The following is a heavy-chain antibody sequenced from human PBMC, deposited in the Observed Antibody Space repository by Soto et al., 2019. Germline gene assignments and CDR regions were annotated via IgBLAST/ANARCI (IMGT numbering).Heavy chain of an antibody. CDR1: GGTFSSYA. CDR2: IFPIFGTA. J-gene: IGHJ6*02. D-gene: IGHD1-26*01. CDR3: ARETPSTTGYYYCGMDV. Sequence: QVQLVQSGAEVKKPGSSVKVSCKASGGTFSSYAISWVRQAPGQGLEWMGGIFPIFGTANYAQKFQGSITINADESTSTAYMELSSLRSEDTAVYYCARETPSTTGYYYCGMDVWGQGTTVTVSS. V-gene: IGHV1-69*01.